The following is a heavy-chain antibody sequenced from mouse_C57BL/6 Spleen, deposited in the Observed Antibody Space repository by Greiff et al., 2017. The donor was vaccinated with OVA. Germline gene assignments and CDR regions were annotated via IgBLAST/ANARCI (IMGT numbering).Heavy chain of an antibody. V-gene: IGHV7-3*01. Sequence: EVKVEESGGGLVQPGGSLSLSCAASGFTFTDYYMSWVRQPPGKALEWLGFIRNKANGYTTEYSASVKGRFTISRDNSQSILYLQMNALRAEDSATYYCARSKGAMDYWGQGTSVTVSS. CDR3: ARSKGAMDY. CDR2: IRNKANGYTT. CDR1: GFTFTDYY. J-gene: IGHJ4*01.